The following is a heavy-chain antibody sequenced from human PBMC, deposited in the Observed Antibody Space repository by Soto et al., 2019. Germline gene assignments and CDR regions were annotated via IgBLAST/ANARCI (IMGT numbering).Heavy chain of an antibody. J-gene: IGHJ4*02. D-gene: IGHD3-16*01. CDR3: ARPAYSYAYLSYTDY. CDR2: IYPGDSET. CDR1: GYNFPNHW. V-gene: IGHV5-51*01. Sequence: GESLKISCKGSGYNFPNHWIGWVRQMPGKGLEWMAIIYPGDSETRYSPSFQGQVTVSVDKSISTAYLQWSSLRASDSAMYYCARPAYSYAYLSYTDYWGLGTLVTVSS.